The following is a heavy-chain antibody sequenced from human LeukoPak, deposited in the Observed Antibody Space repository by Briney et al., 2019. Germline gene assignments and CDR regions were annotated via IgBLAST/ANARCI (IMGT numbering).Heavy chain of an antibody. D-gene: IGHD2-2*01. J-gene: IGHJ5*02. CDR1: GGSFSGYY. Sequence: PSETLSLTCAVYGGSFSGYYWSWIRQPPGKGLEWIGYIYYSGSTSYNPSLKSRVTISVDTSKNQISPKVGSVTAGDTAVYYCARTSEDCSSTSCYQYWFDPWGQGTLVTVSS. V-gene: IGHV4-59*01. CDR3: ARTSEDCSSTSCYQYWFDP. CDR2: IYYSGST.